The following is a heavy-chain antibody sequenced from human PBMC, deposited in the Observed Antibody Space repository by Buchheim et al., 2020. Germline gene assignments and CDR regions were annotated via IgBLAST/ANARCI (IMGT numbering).Heavy chain of an antibody. Sequence: QVQLVQSGAEVKKPGASVKVSCKASGYTFTSYYMHWVRQAPGQGLEWMGIINPSGGSTSYAQKFQGRVTMTRDTYTRTLYMELSSLRSEDTAVYYCARPFMVRGVSWIYYFDYWGQGTL. J-gene: IGHJ4*02. CDR3: ARPFMVRGVSWIYYFDY. CDR2: INPSGGST. D-gene: IGHD3-10*01. V-gene: IGHV1-46*01. CDR1: GYTFTSYY.